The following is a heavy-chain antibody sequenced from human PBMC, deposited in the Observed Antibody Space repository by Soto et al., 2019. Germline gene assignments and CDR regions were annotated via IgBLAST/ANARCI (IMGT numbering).Heavy chain of an antibody. CDR1: GYISSSYA. CDR3: ARDNTGVVGVDY. D-gene: IGHD3-3*01. CDR2: ITVNNGNT. Sequence: QVQLLQSGAEVKKPGASVKVSCQASGYISSSYAINWVRQAPGQGLEWMGWITVNNGNTYYVQKFQDRVTLTADTSTNTAYMELKSLRSDDTAIYYCARDNTGVVGVDYWGQGTLVTVSS. J-gene: IGHJ4*02. V-gene: IGHV1-18*01.